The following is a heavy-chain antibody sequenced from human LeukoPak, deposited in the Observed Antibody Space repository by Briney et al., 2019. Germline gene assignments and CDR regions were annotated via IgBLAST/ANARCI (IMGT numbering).Heavy chain of an antibody. Sequence: ASVKVSCKASGYTFTSYDINWVRQATGQGLEWMGWMNPNSGNTGYAQKFQGRVTITRNTSISTAYMELSSLRSEDTAVYYCASTSVFNPDYYDSSGYSRFDYWGQGTLVTVSS. CDR1: GYTFTSYD. V-gene: IGHV1-8*03. CDR2: MNPNSGNT. J-gene: IGHJ4*02. CDR3: ASTSVFNPDYYDSSGYSRFDY. D-gene: IGHD3-22*01.